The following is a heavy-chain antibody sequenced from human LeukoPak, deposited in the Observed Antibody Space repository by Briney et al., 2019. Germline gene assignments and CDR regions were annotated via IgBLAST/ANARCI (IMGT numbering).Heavy chain of an antibody. J-gene: IGHJ4*02. CDR3: VKDSPPRYSGSPPAY. V-gene: IGHV3-7*03. CDR2: INKDGGEK. D-gene: IGHD1-26*01. Sequence: GGSLRLSCAASGFTFSSYWMSWVRQAPGKGLEWVANINKDGGEKYYVDSVKGRFTISRDDAKNSLYLQMNSLRADDTAVYYCVKDSPPRYSGSPPAYWGQGTLVTVSS. CDR1: GFTFSSYW.